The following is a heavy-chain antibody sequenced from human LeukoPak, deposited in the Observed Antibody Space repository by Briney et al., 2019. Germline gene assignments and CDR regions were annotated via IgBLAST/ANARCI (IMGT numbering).Heavy chain of an antibody. D-gene: IGHD3-3*01. CDR3: AKGRGFFEGACFDY. Sequence: GGAPRISFAAAGFTLSRYWLHLGRPAPGKGVGGGSGITWNSATIVYADSVKGRFTISRDNAKNSVYLQMNSLRAEDTALYYCAKGRGFFEGACFDYWGRGTLVTVSS. V-gene: IGHV3-9*01. CDR2: ITWNSATI. CDR1: GFTLSRYW. J-gene: IGHJ4*02.